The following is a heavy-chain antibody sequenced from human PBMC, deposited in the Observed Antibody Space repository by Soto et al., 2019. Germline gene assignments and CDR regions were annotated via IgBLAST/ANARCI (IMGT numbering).Heavy chain of an antibody. CDR1: VFTSSG. CDR3: AREGILGLFDAYDL. CDR2: ISTHNGNT. Sequence: VASVKVSCKASVFTSSGISWVRQAPGQRLEWMGWISTHNGNTICAQKFQGRVIMTMDTSTTTVYMELRSLRPDDTAVYLCAREGILGLFDAYDLWGQGTMVTVSS. D-gene: IGHD3-3*01. V-gene: IGHV1-18*04. J-gene: IGHJ3*01.